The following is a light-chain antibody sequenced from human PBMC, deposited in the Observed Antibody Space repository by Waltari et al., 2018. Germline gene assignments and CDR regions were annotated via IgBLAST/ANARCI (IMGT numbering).Light chain of an antibody. J-gene: IGKJ4*01. CDR3: QKYDGAPLS. V-gene: IGKV1-27*01. CDR2: GAS. CDR1: QGISNY. Sequence: DIHATQTLFSLSASLVDSVTINCRACQGISNYLAWYQKTPGKVPRLLLYGASTLQSGVPSRFSGSGSGTHFTLTISSLQPEDVATYYCQKYDGAPLSFGGGTKVEIK.